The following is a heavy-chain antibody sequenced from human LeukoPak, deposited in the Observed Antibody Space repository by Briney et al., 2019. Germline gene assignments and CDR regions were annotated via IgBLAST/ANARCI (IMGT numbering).Heavy chain of an antibody. D-gene: IGHD3-10*01. CDR3: AKDPNRITMVRGVISWFDP. V-gene: IGHV3-7*03. Sequence: GGSLRLSCAASGFTFSSYWMSWVRQAPGKGLEWVANIKQDGSEKYYVDSVKGRFTISRDNAKNSLYLQMNSLRAEDTALYYCAKDPNRITMVRGVISWFDPWGQGTLVTVSS. J-gene: IGHJ5*02. CDR1: GFTFSSYW. CDR2: IKQDGSEK.